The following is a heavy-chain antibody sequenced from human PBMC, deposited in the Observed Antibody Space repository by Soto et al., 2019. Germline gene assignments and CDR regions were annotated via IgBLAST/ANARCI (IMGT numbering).Heavy chain of an antibody. CDR3: ASTYSTSWYWFDP. J-gene: IGHJ5*02. CDR1: GFSLSNAGLG. V-gene: IGHV2-26*04. Sequence: QVTVKESGPVLVKPTETLTLTCTVSGFSLSNAGLGVSWIRQPPGKALEWLAHIFSNDEKSYSTSLKSRLTISQDTSKSQVVLTMTNMDPLDTATYYCASTYSTSWYWFDPWGQGTLVTVSS. CDR2: IFSNDEK. D-gene: IGHD6-13*01.